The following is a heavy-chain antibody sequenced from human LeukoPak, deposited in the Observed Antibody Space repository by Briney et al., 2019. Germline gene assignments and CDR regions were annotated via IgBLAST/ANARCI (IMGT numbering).Heavy chain of an antibody. CDR3: ARDGPVAAAGLDY. CDR1: GFTFSSYS. D-gene: IGHD6-13*01. CDR2: ISSSSSYV. J-gene: IGHJ4*02. Sequence: GGSLRLSCAASGFTFSSYSMNWVRQAPGKGLEWVSSISSSSSYVYYADSVKGRFTISRDNAKNSLYLQMNSLRAEDTAVYYCARDGPVAAAGLDYWGQGTLVTVSS. V-gene: IGHV3-21*01.